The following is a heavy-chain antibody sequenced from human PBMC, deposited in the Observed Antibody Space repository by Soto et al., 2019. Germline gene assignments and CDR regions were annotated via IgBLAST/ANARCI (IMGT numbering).Heavy chain of an antibody. Sequence: ASVKVSCKASGYTFTSYGISWVRQAPGQGLEWMGRISAYNGNTNYAQKLQGRVTITTDTSTSTAYMELSSLRSDDTAVYYCAKDGGREGYFGNWFDPWGQGTLVTVSS. CDR3: AKDGGREGYFGNWFDP. CDR2: ISAYNGNT. D-gene: IGHD2-15*01. V-gene: IGHV1-18*01. CDR1: GYTFTSYG. J-gene: IGHJ5*02.